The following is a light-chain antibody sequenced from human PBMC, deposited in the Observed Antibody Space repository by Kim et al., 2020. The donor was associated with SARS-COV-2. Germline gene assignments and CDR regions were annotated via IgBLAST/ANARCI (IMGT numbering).Light chain of an antibody. CDR3: QQTYTTHTWT. CDR1: QSIGSY. CDR2: AAS. V-gene: IGKV1-39*01. J-gene: IGKJ1*01. Sequence: SVGGKVTITCRARQSIGSYLNWYQQKPGKAPKLLIHAASNLQSGIPSRFSGSGSGTDFTLTISSLQPEDFATYYCQQTYTTHTWTFGQGTKVEIK.